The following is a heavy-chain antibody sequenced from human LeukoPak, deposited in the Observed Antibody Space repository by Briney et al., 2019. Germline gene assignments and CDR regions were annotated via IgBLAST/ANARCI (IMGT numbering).Heavy chain of an antibody. CDR2: INHSGSI. Sequence: PSETLSLTCAVYGGSFSGYYWSWIRQPPGKGLEWIGEINHSGSINYNPSLKSRVTISVDTSKNQFSLRLSSVTAADTAVYYCARERRDGYKVYFDYWGQGTLVTVSS. D-gene: IGHD5-24*01. J-gene: IGHJ4*02. CDR3: ARERRDGYKVYFDY. CDR1: GGSFSGYY. V-gene: IGHV4-34*01.